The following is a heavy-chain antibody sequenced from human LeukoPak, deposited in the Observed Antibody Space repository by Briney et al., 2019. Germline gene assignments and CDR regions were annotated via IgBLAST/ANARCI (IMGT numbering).Heavy chain of an antibody. CDR3: ARDIAVAGSSFFDY. CDR2: INPNSGGT. Sequence: GASVKVSCKASGYTFTGYYMHWVRQAPGQGLEWMGWINPNSGGTNYAQKFQGRVTMTRDTSISTAYMELSRLRSDDTAVYYCARDIAVAGSSFFDYWGQGTLVTVSS. J-gene: IGHJ4*02. CDR1: GYTFTGYY. D-gene: IGHD6-19*01. V-gene: IGHV1-2*02.